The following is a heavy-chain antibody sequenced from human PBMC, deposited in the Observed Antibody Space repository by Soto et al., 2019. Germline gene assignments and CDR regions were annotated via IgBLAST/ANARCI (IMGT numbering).Heavy chain of an antibody. CDR2: ISGSGGST. CDR3: AKNRGAYYYDSSGYYSNWFDP. J-gene: IGHJ5*02. CDR1: GFTFSSYA. Sequence: GSLRLSCAASGFTFSSYAMSWVRQAPGKGLEWVSAISGSGGSTYYADSVKGRFTISRDNSKNTLYLQMNSPRAEDTAVYYCAKNRGAYYYDSSGYYSNWFDPWGQGTLVTVSS. V-gene: IGHV3-23*01. D-gene: IGHD3-22*01.